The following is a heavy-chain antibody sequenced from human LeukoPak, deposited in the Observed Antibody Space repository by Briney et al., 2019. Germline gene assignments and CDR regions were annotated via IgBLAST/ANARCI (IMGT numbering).Heavy chain of an antibody. Sequence: ASVKVSCKVSGYTLTELSMHWVRQATGQGLEWMGWMNPNSGNTGYAQKFQGRVTITRNTSISTAYMELSSLRSEDTAVYYCARGEGRNLVGATYYYYYMDVWGKGTTVTVSS. J-gene: IGHJ6*03. CDR2: MNPNSGNT. D-gene: IGHD1-26*01. CDR1: GYTLTELS. V-gene: IGHV1-8*03. CDR3: ARGEGRNLVGATYYYYYMDV.